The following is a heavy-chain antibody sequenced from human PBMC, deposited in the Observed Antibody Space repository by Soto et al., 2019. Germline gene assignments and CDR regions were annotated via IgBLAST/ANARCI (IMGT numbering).Heavy chain of an antibody. CDR1: GYTFTSYA. J-gene: IGHJ5*02. D-gene: IGHD3-3*01. CDR2: INGGDGNT. CDR3: ARSFGVVITNWFDP. V-gene: IGHV1-3*01. Sequence: ASVKVSCKASGYTFTSYAMHCVRQAPGQMLEWMGWINGGDGNTQYSQNFKGRVTITRDTSASTAYMELSRLRSEDTAVYYCARSFGVVITNWFDPWGQGTLVTVSS.